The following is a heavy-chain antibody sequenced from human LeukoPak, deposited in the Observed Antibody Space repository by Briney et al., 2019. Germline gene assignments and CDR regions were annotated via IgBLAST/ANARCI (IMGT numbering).Heavy chain of an antibody. D-gene: IGHD6-13*01. CDR3: ARGGRWYEGWRFDY. CDR2: MNPNSGNT. J-gene: IGHJ4*02. Sequence: ASLKVSCKASGYTFTSYDINWVRQATGQGLEWMGWMNPNSGNTGYAQKFQGRVTMTRNTSISTAYMELSSLRSEATAVYCCARGGRWYEGWRFDYWGQGTLVTVSS. CDR1: GYTFTSYD. V-gene: IGHV1-8*01.